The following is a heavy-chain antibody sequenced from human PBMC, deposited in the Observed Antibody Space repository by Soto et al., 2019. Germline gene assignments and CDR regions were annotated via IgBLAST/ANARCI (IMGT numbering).Heavy chain of an antibody. CDR3: ARAVVGGTESEYFQH. Sequence: VQLVETGGGLIQPGGSLRLSCAASGFNVSSNYMTWVRQAPGKGLEWVSIIYSGGSTYYADSVKGRFTISRDNSKNTLYLQMNSLRAEDTAVYYCARAVVGGTESEYFQHWGQGTQVTVST. V-gene: IGHV3-53*02. CDR1: GFNVSSNY. J-gene: IGHJ1*01. D-gene: IGHD1-26*01. CDR2: IYSGGST.